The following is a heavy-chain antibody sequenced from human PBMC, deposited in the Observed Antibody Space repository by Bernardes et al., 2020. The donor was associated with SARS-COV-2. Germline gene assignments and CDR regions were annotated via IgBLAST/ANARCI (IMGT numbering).Heavy chain of an antibody. Sequence: SETLSLTCTVSGGSISSGGYYWSWIRQHPGKGLEWIWYIYYSGSTYYNPSLKSRVTISVDTSKNQFSLKLSSVTAADTAVYYCARSERITIFGVVGAFDYWGQGTLVTVSS. CDR2: IYYSGST. V-gene: IGHV4-31*03. J-gene: IGHJ4*02. CDR1: GGSISSGGYY. CDR3: ARSERITIFGVVGAFDY. D-gene: IGHD3-3*01.